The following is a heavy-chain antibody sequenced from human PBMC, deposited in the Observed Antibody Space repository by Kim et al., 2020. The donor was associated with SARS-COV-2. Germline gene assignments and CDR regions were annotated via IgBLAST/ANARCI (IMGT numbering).Heavy chain of an antibody. D-gene: IGHD4-17*01. CDR3: ARRFADYGDYGFDY. J-gene: IGHJ4*02. V-gene: IGHV1-2*02. CDR1: GYTFTAYY. Sequence: ASVKVSCKASGYTFTAYYMHWVRQAPGQGLEWMGWIYPKSDDTNYARKFQGRVTMTRDTSISTIYVELSRLRSDDTAVYYCARRFADYGDYGFDYWGQGTLVTVSS. CDR2: IYPKSDDT.